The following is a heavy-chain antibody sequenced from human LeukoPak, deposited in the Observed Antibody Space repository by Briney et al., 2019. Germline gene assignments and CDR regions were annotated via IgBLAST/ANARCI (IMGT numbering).Heavy chain of an antibody. D-gene: IGHD5-12*01. CDR2: ISRYNGDT. J-gene: IGHJ4*02. V-gene: IGHV1-18*04. Sequence: GASVKVSCKASGYTFTHHGISWVRQAPGQGLEWMGWISRYNGDTMYAQNVQGRATMTTDTSTTTAYIELRSLSSDDTAMYYCARDPSNSAGYHAHFDSWGQGTLVTVSS. CDR3: ARDPSNSAGYHAHFDS. CDR1: GYTFTHHG.